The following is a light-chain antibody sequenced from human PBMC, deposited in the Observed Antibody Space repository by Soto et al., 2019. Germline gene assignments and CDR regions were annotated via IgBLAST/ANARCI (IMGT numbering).Light chain of an antibody. CDR3: SSYTSSSALVV. Sequence: QSALTQPASVSGSPGQSITISCTGTSSDVGGYDYVSWYQQHPGKAPKLMIYDVSNRPSGVSNRFSGSKSGITASLTISGLQAEDEADYYCSSYTSSSALVVFGGGT. J-gene: IGLJ2*01. CDR1: SSDVGGYDY. V-gene: IGLV2-14*03. CDR2: DVS.